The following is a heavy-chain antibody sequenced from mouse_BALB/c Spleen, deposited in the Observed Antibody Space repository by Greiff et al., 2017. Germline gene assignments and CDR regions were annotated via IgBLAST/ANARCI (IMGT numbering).Heavy chain of an antibody. CDR1: GYSITSGYY. V-gene: IGHV3-6*02. D-gene: IGHD4-1*01. Sequence: EVQLQQSGPGLVKPSQSLSLTCSVTGYSITSGYYWNWIRQFPGNKLEWMGYISYDGSNNYNPSLKNRISITRDTSKNQFFLKLNSVTTEDTATYYCARDNWDFDYWGQGTTLTVSS. CDR3: ARDNWDFDY. CDR2: ISYDGSN. J-gene: IGHJ2*01.